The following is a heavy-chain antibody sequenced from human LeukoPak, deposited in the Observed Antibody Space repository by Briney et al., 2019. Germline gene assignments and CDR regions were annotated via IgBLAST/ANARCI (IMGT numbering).Heavy chain of an antibody. CDR3: ARGDCSGGSCYSTFNGMDV. CDR1: GYTFTSYA. Sequence: ASMKVPCKASGYTFTSYAMHWVRQAPGQRLEWMGWINAGNGNTKYSQKFQGRVTITRDTSASTAYMELSSLRSEDTAVYYCARGDCSGGSCYSTFNGMDVWGQGTTVTVSS. V-gene: IGHV1-3*01. D-gene: IGHD2-15*01. J-gene: IGHJ6*02. CDR2: INAGNGNT.